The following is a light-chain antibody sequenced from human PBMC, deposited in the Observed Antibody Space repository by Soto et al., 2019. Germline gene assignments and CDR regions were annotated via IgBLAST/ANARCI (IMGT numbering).Light chain of an antibody. CDR2: LGP. CDR1: QSLLHSNGYTY. CDR3: MQTLLTWT. V-gene: IGKV2-28*01. J-gene: IGKJ1*01. Sequence: DIVMTQSPLSLPVTPGEPASISCRSSQSLLHSNGYTYLDWYLQRPGQSPQLLIYLGPYRASGVPDRFSGSGSGTDFTLKISRVEAGDVGVYYCMQTLLTWTFGQGTKVDIK.